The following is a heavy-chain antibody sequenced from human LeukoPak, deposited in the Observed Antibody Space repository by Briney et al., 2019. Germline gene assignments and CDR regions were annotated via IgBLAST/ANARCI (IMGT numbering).Heavy chain of an antibody. J-gene: IGHJ4*02. CDR3: AKDFRVRGGPIDY. CDR2: ISSGGSTI. D-gene: IGHD3-10*01. V-gene: IGHV3-11*01. Sequence: GGSLRLSCAASGFAFSGYYMSWIRQAPGKGLEWVSYISSGGSTIYYTDSVKGRFTISRDNSKNTLYLQMNSLRAEDTAVYYCAKDFRVRGGPIDYWGQGTLVTVSS. CDR1: GFAFSGYY.